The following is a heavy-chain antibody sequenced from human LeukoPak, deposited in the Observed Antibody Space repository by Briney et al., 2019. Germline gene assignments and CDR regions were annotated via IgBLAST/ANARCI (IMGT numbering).Heavy chain of an antibody. CDR3: AKDSSGSYYGPGRFFDY. J-gene: IGHJ4*02. CDR1: GFTFDDYA. V-gene: IGHV3-9*03. CDR2: ISWNSGSI. Sequence: PGRSLRLSCAASGFTFDDYAMHWVRHAPGKGVEWVSGISWNSGSIGYADSVKGRFTISRDNAKNSLYLQMNSLRAEDLALYSCAKDSSGSYYGPGRFFDYWGQGTLVTVSS. D-gene: IGHD1-26*01.